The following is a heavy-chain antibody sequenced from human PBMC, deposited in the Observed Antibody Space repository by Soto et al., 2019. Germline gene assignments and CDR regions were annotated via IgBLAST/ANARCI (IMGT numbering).Heavy chain of an antibody. Sequence: GWSVRLSCSASGFIGRDNFMIWFRQAPGKGLEWVSALYRGGVAYYADAVKGRFIISRDNPENTLYLQMTSLRADDSAIYYCARALVEVPAHPRLDAFDLWGQGTVVTVSS. CDR1: GFIGRDNF. J-gene: IGHJ3*01. D-gene: IGHD2-15*01. CDR2: LYRGGVA. CDR3: ARALVEVPAHPRLDAFDL. V-gene: IGHV3-53*01.